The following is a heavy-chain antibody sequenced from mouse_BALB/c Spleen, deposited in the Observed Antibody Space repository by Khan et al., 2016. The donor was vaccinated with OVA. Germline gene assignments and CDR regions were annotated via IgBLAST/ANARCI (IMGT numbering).Heavy chain of an antibody. CDR1: GFSLTSHG. CDR3: ARNRDPDYFDY. CDR2: IWAGGST. Sequence: QVQLKESGPGLVAPSQSLSITCTVSGFSLTSHGVHWVRQPPGKGLEWLGVIWAGGSTNYNSALMSRLSISKDSSKSQVFLKLNSQQTDNTAMYYCARNRDPDYFDYWGQGTTLTVSS. J-gene: IGHJ2*01. V-gene: IGHV2-9*02.